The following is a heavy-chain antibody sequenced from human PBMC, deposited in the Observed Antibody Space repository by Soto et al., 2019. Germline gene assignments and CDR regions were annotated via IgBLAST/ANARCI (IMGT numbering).Heavy chain of an antibody. D-gene: IGHD2-21*01. CDR3: AREMIPRIMGGMSAMDV. CDR1: GFPFGRFD. V-gene: IGHV3-13*01. J-gene: IGHJ6*02. CDR2: TGTAGDT. Sequence: PGGSLRLSCAASGFPFGRFDMYWVGQGTGKGLLEWVAGTGTAGDTYYAGSVKGRFTVSREDAKNSFYLQMNSLRAEDTAVYYCAREMIPRIMGGMSAMDVWGQGTTVTVSS.